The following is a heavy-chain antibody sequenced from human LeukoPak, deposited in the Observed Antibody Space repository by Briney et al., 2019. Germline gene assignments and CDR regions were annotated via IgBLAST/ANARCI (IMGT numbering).Heavy chain of an antibody. CDR2: ISAYNGNT. V-gene: IGHV1-18*01. CDR3: ARVDIVVVVAATFDY. J-gene: IGHJ4*02. CDR1: GYTFTSYG. D-gene: IGHD2-15*01. Sequence: ASVKVSCKASGYTFTSYGISWVRQAPGQGLEWMGWISAYNGNTNYAQKLQGRVTMTTDTSTSTANMELRSLRSDDTAVYYCARVDIVVVVAATFDYWGQGTLVTVSS.